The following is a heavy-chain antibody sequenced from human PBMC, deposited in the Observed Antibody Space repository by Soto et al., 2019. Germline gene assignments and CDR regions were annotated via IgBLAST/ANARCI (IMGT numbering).Heavy chain of an antibody. V-gene: IGHV3-30-3*01. Sequence: QVQLVESGGGVVQPGRSLRLSCAASGFTFSNYAIHWVRQAPGKGLEWVAVISYDGINKYYADSVKGRFSIFRDNSKNTVYLPMTLLKAEDTAVYYCARDQNPSGTYQGIFDSWGQGTLVTVSS. J-gene: IGHJ4*02. CDR2: ISYDGINK. CDR1: GFTFSNYA. D-gene: IGHD1-26*01. CDR3: ARDQNPSGTYQGIFDS.